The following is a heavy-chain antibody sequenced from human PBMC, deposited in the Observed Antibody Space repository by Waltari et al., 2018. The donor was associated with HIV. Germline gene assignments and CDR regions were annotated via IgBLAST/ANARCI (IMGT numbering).Heavy chain of an antibody. D-gene: IGHD6-19*01. CDR1: GDTVADPH. J-gene: IGHJ6*02. CDR2: ISPNTGGT. Sequence: QLQMGQSGTEVKKPGDSVKVSCRASGDTVADPHIHRMRQAPGQGLEWMGWISPNTGGTNSPQNFQGRVTLTRDTSISTVFLELRSLRSDDSAIYYCAREKRLGLDGMDVWGPGTTVIVSS. CDR3: AREKRLGLDGMDV. V-gene: IGHV1-2*02.